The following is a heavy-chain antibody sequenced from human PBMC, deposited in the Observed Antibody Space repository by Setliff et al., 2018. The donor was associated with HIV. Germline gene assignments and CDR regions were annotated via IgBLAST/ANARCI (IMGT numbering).Heavy chain of an antibody. V-gene: IGHV1-2*02. J-gene: IGHJ4*02. D-gene: IGHD5-12*01. CDR2: INPNSGGT. Sequence: ASVKVSCKASGYTFTGYYMHWVRQAPGQGLEWMGWINPNSGGTNYAQKFQGRVTMTRDTSISTAYMELSRLRSDDTAVYYCARDRSVISGVYFYYWGQGTLVTVSS. CDR1: GYTFTGYY. CDR3: ARDRSVISGVYFYY.